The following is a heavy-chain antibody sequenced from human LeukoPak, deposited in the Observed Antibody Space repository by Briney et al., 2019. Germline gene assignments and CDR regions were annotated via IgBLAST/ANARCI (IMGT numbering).Heavy chain of an antibody. J-gene: IGHJ3*02. Sequence: GGSLRLSCAASGFTFSDYYMSWIRQAPGKGLEWVSYISSSSSYIYYADSVKGRFTISRDNAKNSLYLQMNSLRAEDTAVYYCARGSSGWKYPGDAFDIWGQGTMVTVSS. CDR2: ISSSSSYI. V-gene: IGHV3-11*06. CDR3: ARGSSGWKYPGDAFDI. CDR1: GFTFSDYY. D-gene: IGHD6-19*01.